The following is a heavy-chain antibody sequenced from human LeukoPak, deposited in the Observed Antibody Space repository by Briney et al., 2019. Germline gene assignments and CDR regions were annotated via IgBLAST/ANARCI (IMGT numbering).Heavy chain of an antibody. CDR2: IYSGGST. Sequence: GGSLRLSCAASGFTVSSNYMSWVRQAPGKGLEWVSVIYSGGSTYYADSVKGRFTISRDNSKNTLYLQMNSLRAEDTAVYYCARAGIAAAIYYFDYWGQGTLVTVSS. CDR3: ARAGIAAAIYYFDY. V-gene: IGHV3-66*01. J-gene: IGHJ4*02. D-gene: IGHD6-13*01. CDR1: GFTVSSNY.